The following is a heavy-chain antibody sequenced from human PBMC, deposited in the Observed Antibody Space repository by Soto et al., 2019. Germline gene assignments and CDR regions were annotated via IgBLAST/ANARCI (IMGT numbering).Heavy chain of an antibody. CDR1: GYTFGGFY. CDR3: AIIMTHSDSFDI. J-gene: IGHJ3*02. CDR2: INSNSGAT. D-gene: IGHD3-16*01. Sequence: ASAKFSCTASGYTFGGFYIHWMRQAPGQGLEWVGSINSNSGATTYAQKFQDSVAMTRDTSVSTAYMDLNRLTSDDTAIYYCAIIMTHSDSFDIWGQGTMVTVSS. V-gene: IGHV1-2*04.